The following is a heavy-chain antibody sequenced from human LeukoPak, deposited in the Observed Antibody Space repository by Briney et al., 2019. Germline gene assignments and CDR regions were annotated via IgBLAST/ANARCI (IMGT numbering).Heavy chain of an antibody. V-gene: IGHV4-31*03. Sequence: PSETLSLTCTVSGGSISSGAHYWSWIRQHPGKGLEWIGYINYSGSTYYNPSLKSRVTISVDTSKNQFSLKLSSVTAADTAVYYCARGRSSPRYWGQGTLVTVSS. D-gene: IGHD6-13*01. CDR1: GGSISSGAHY. CDR2: INYSGST. CDR3: ARGRSSPRY. J-gene: IGHJ4*02.